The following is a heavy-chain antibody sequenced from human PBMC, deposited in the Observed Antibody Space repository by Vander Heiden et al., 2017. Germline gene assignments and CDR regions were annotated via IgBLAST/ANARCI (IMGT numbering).Heavy chain of an antibody. V-gene: IGHV3-23*01. D-gene: IGHD3-9*01. Sequence: EVQLLESGGGLVQPGGSLRLSWAASGFSFSNYAMSWGRQAPGKGLEWVSSISASGGNTYYAGSVKGRFTISRDNSKSTLYVQMNSLRAEDTAVYYCAKGIFEDFDYWGQGTLVTVSS. CDR2: ISASGGNT. CDR3: AKGIFEDFDY. CDR1: GFSFSNYA. J-gene: IGHJ4*02.